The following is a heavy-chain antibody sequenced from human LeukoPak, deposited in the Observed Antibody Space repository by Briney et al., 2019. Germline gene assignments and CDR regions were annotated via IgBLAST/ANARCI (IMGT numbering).Heavy chain of an antibody. CDR3: ARGSEIPSPYYDFWSGPVYYYYYYGMDV. CDR2: ISAYNGNT. J-gene: IGHJ6*02. CDR1: GYTFTSYG. Sequence: ASVKVSCKASGYTFTSYGISWVRQAPGQGLEWMGWISAYNGNTNYAQKLQGRVTMTTDTSTSTAYMELRSLRSDDTAVYYCARGSEIPSPYYDFWSGPVYYYYYYGMDVWGQGTTVTVSS. D-gene: IGHD3-3*01. V-gene: IGHV1-18*01.